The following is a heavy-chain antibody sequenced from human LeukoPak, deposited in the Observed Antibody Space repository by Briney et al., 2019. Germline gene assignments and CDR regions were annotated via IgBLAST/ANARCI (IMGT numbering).Heavy chain of an antibody. D-gene: IGHD7-27*01. CDR2: IYYSART. CDR1: GASISSYY. CDR3: ARVRLGAFDI. V-gene: IGHV4-59*08. Sequence: SETLSLICTVSGASISSYYWSWIRQPPGKGLEWIGYIYYSARTNYNPSLKSRVTISVDTSKNQFSLKLSSVTGAETAVYYCARVRLGAFDIWGQGTMVTVSS. J-gene: IGHJ3*02.